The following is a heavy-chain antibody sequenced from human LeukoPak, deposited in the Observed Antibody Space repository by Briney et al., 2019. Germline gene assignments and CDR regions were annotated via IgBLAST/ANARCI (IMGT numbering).Heavy chain of an antibody. CDR3: AKDVALTTVTTEYFDY. CDR1: GFTFSSYA. CDR2: ISGSGGST. Sequence: GGSLRFSCAASGFTFSSYAMSWVRQAPGKGLEWVSAISGSGGSTYYADSVKGRFTISRDNSKNTLYLQMNSLRAEDTAVYHCAKDVALTTVTTEYFDYWGQGTLVTVSS. J-gene: IGHJ4*02. V-gene: IGHV3-23*01. D-gene: IGHD4-17*01.